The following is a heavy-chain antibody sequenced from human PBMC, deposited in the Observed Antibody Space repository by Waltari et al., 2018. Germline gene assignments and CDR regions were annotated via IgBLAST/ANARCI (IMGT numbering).Heavy chain of an antibody. CDR2: INTKNGHP. V-gene: IGHV7-4-1*02. Sequence: QVQLAQSGSALKEPGASVKVSCRTSGYTFTDYTINWVRQAPGQGLEWMGWINTKNGHPTYVQGFTGRFVFSLDTSVSTTYLQITGLKAEDTAVYFCARALLGLTNRLDVWGQGTTVTISS. CDR1: GYTFTDYT. D-gene: IGHD4-17*01. J-gene: IGHJ6*02. CDR3: ARALLGLTNRLDV.